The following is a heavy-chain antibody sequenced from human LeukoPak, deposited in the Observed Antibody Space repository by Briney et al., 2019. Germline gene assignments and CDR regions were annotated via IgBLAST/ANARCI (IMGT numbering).Heavy chain of an antibody. D-gene: IGHD4-23*01. CDR3: AKAEGSNPPYDY. J-gene: IGHJ4*02. CDR1: GFTFSSYA. V-gene: IGHV3-23*01. Sequence: PGGSLRLSCAASGFTFSSYAMSWVRQAPGKGLEWVSGISRSGGSTYYADSVKGRFIISRDNSKNTLHLQMNSLRAEDTAVYYCAKAEGSNPPYDYWGQGTLVTVSS. CDR2: ISRSGGST.